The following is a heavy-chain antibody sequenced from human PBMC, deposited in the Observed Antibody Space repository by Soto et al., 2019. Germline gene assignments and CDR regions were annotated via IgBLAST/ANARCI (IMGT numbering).Heavy chain of an antibody. J-gene: IGHJ4*02. CDR1: GYTFTGYY. Sequence: QVQLVQSGAEVKKPGASVKVSCKASGYTFTGYYMHWVRQAPGQGLEWMGWINPNSGGTNYAQKFQGWVPMTRDTSISTAYMELSRLRSDDTAVYYCARLKGIAAAGTNFDYWGQGTLVTVSS. CDR2: INPNSGGT. CDR3: ARLKGIAAAGTNFDY. V-gene: IGHV1-2*04. D-gene: IGHD6-13*01.